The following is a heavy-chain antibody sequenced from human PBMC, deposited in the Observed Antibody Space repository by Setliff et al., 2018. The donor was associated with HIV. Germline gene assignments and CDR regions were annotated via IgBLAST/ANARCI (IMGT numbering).Heavy chain of an antibody. D-gene: IGHD3-10*01. J-gene: IGHJ6*03. CDR3: ARRGSGFFHYYYYMDV. V-gene: IGHV4-34*01. CDR1: GESFSGYY. Sequence: KPSETLSLTCAVYGESFSGYYWSWVRQPPGKGLEWIGEIHHSGSTNNNPSLKSRVTISLAASKNQFSLKLRSVTAADTAVYYCARRGSGFFHYYYYMDVWGKGTTVTVSS. CDR2: IHHSGST.